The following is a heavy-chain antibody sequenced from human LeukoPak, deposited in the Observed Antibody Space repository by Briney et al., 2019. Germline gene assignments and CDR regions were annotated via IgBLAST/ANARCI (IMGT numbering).Heavy chain of an antibody. D-gene: IGHD6-19*01. CDR2: FDPEDGET. CDR3: ATDQRYSSGSYENLGY. CDR1: GYTLTELS. V-gene: IGHV1-24*01. J-gene: IGHJ4*02. Sequence: ASVKVSCKVSGYTLTELSMHWVRQAPGKGLEWMGGFDPEDGETIYAQKFQGRVTMTEDTSTDTAYMELSSLRSEDTAVYYCATDQRYSSGSYENLGYWGQGTLVTVSS.